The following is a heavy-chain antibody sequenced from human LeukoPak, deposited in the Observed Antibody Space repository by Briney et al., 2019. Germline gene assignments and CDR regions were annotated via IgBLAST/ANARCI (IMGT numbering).Heavy chain of an antibody. CDR1: GGSISSYY. CDR3: ARPEYGGGYAFDI. D-gene: IGHD4-23*01. J-gene: IGHJ3*02. Sequence: PSETLSLTCTVSGGSISSYYWSWIRQPPGKGLEWIGYIYTSGSTNYNPSLKRRVTISVDTSKNQFSLKLSSVTAADTAVYYCARPEYGGGYAFDIWGQGTTVTVSS. CDR2: IYTSGST. V-gene: IGHV4-4*09.